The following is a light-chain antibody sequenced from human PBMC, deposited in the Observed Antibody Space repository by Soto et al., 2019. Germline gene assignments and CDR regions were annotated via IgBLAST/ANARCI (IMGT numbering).Light chain of an antibody. V-gene: IGKV1-27*01. J-gene: IGKJ1*01. CDR3: QXYNSAPRT. CDR1: QGINTY. CDR2: AAS. Sequence: DIQMTQSPSSLSASVGDRVTITCRASQGINTYLAWYQQKPGRAPQLLIYAASALHSGVPSRFSGSGSGTDFTLTITSLQPEDVATYYCQXYNSAPRTFGQGTKVDI.